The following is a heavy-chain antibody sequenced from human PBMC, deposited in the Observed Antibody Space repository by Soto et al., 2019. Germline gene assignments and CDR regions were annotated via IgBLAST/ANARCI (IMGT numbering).Heavy chain of an antibody. D-gene: IGHD3-10*01. CDR3: ATERLALVRGGWDYGMDV. Sequence: EVQLLESGGCLVQPGGSLRLSCAASGFTFSSYAMSWVRQAPGKGLEWVSAISGSGGSTYYADSVKGRFTISRDNSKKTRYLQMNSRRAEDTAVYYCATERLALVRGGWDYGMDVWGQGTTVTVSS. CDR1: GFTFSSYA. J-gene: IGHJ6*02. CDR2: ISGSGGST. V-gene: IGHV3-23*01.